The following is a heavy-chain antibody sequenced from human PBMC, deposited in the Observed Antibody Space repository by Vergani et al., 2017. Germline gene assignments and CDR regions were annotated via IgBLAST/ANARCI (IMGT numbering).Heavy chain of an antibody. CDR3: ARETDTGSSVSYNYYAMDV. CDR2: MSSGDSI. CDR1: GFTFSSYA. D-gene: IGHD3-9*01. Sequence: EVQLLESGGGLVQPGGSLRLSCAASGFTFSSYAMSWVRQAPGKGLEWISYMSSGDSIYYADSVKGRFTVSRDNTKNTLYLQMNSLRAEDTAVYYCARETDTGSSVSYNYYAMDVWGQGTTVSVSS. J-gene: IGHJ6*02. V-gene: IGHV3-48*03.